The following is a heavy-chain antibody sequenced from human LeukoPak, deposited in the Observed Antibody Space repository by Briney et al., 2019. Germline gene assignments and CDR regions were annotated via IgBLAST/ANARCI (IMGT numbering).Heavy chain of an antibody. Sequence: GGSLRLSCAASGFSFSNYGMHWVRQAPGKGLEWVAVIWFDGSNKYYADSVKGRFTISRDNSKNTLYLQMNSLRAEDTAVYYCSRDPLERDDGGYFDYWGQGTLVTVSS. CDR1: GFSFSNYG. CDR2: IWFDGSNK. CDR3: SRDPLERDDGGYFDY. D-gene: IGHD1-1*01. J-gene: IGHJ4*02. V-gene: IGHV3-33*01.